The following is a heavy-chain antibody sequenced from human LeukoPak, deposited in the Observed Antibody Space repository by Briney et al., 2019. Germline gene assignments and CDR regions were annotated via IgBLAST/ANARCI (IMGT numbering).Heavy chain of an antibody. V-gene: IGHV3-21*01. Sequence: PGGALRLSCAASGFTFSSYSMNWVRQAPGKGLEWVSSISSSSSYIYYADSVKGRFTISRDNAKNSLYLQMNSLRAEDTAVYYCARGSGIAAAVVWGQGTLVTVSS. J-gene: IGHJ4*02. CDR1: GFTFSSYS. CDR2: ISSSSSYI. D-gene: IGHD6-13*01. CDR3: ARGSGIAAAVV.